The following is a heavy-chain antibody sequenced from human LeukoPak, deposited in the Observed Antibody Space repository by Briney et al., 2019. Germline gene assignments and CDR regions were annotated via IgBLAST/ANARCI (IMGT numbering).Heavy chain of an antibody. Sequence: PSGTLSLTCAVSGGSISSTNLWNWVRQHPGKGLEWIGYIYYSGSTYYNPSLKSRVTISVDTSKNQFSLKLSSVTAADTAVYYCARGSLTYYDSSGYYYRAFDIWGQGTMVTVSS. CDR3: ARGSLTYYDSSGYYYRAFDI. CDR2: IYYSGST. V-gene: IGHV4-4*02. J-gene: IGHJ3*02. D-gene: IGHD3-22*01. CDR1: GGSISSTNL.